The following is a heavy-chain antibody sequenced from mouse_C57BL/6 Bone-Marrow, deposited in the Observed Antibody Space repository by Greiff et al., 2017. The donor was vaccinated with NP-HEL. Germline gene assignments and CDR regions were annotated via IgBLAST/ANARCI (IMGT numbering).Heavy chain of an antibody. CDR2: IDPENGDT. J-gene: IGHJ3*01. CDR1: GFNIKDDY. CDR3: TTFITTVEAWFAY. Sequence: VQLQQSGAELVRPGASVKLSCTASGFNIKDDYMHWVKQRPEQGLEWIGWIDPENGDTEYASKFQGKATITADPSSNTAYLQLSSLTSEDTAVYYCTTFITTVEAWFAYWGQGTLVTVSA. D-gene: IGHD1-1*01. V-gene: IGHV14-4*01.